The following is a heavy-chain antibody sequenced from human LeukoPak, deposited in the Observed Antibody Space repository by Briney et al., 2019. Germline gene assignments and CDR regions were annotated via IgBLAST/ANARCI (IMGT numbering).Heavy chain of an antibody. CDR3: ARGSQRHPNNWFDP. D-gene: IGHD1-1*01. J-gene: IGHJ5*02. CDR2: IYYSGST. CDR1: GGSISSYY. Sequence: PSETLSLTCTVSGGSISSYYWNWIQQSPGKGLEWIGYIYYSGSTNYNPSLKSRVTISVDMSKNQFSLKLNSVTAADTAVYYCARGSQRHPNNWFDPWGQGTLVTVSS. V-gene: IGHV4-59*01.